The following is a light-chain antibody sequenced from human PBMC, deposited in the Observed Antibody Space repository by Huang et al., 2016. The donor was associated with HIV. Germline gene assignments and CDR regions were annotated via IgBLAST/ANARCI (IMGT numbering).Light chain of an antibody. J-gene: IGKJ5*01. Sequence: ETVLTQSPATLSLSPGERATLSCRASQSVNSYLAWYQQKPGQTPRLLIYDASNRATGIPARVSGSGSGTDFTLTISSLEPEDFAVYYCQQRKYWPPITFGQGTRLEMK. CDR3: QQRKYWPPIT. CDR1: QSVNSY. V-gene: IGKV3-11*01. CDR2: DAS.